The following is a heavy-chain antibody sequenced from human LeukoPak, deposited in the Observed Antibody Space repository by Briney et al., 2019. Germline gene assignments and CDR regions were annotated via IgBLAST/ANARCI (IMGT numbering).Heavy chain of an antibody. J-gene: IGHJ4*02. Sequence: ASVKVSCKASGCTFTSYYMHWVRQAPGQGLEWMGIINPSGGSTSYAQKFQGRVTMTRATSTSTVYMELSSLRSEDTAVYYCARSNNYYASSGYYAKTRRDFDYWGQGTLVTVSS. D-gene: IGHD3-22*01. CDR3: ARSNNYYASSGYYAKTRRDFDY. CDR2: INPSGGST. CDR1: GCTFTSYY. V-gene: IGHV1-46*01.